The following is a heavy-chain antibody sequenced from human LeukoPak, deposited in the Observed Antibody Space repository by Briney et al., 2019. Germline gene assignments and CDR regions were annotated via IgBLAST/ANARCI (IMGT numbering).Heavy chain of an antibody. D-gene: IGHD3-22*01. Sequence: ASVKVSCKASGYTFTSCYMHWVRQAPGQGLEWMGIINPSGGSTSYAQKFQGRVTMTRDMSTSTVYMELSSLRSEDTAVYYCVRGLDYYDSSGYDDYWGQGTLVTVSS. CDR3: VRGLDYYDSSGYDDY. V-gene: IGHV1-46*01. J-gene: IGHJ4*02. CDR2: INPSGGST. CDR1: GYTFTSCY.